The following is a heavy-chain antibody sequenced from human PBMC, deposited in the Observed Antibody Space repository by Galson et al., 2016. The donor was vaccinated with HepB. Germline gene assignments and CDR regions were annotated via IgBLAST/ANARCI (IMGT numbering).Heavy chain of an antibody. CDR3: ARTRLTLVRGVDPNWFDP. CDR2: IYYSGST. CDR1: GGSITSDGYY. Sequence: TLSLTCTVSGGSITSDGYYWSWIRQHPGKGLEWIGFIYYSGSTYYNPSLPRRLTISVDTSMSQFSLKLRSVTAADTAVYCCARTRLTLVRGVDPNWFDPWGQGTLVTVSS. V-gene: IGHV4-31*03. D-gene: IGHD3-10*01. J-gene: IGHJ5*02.